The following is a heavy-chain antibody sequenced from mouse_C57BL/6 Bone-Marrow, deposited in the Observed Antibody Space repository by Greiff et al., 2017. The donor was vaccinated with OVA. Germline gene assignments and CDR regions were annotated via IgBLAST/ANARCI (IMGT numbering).Heavy chain of an antibody. V-gene: IGHV2-9*01. CDR2: IWGGGSP. J-gene: IGHJ3*01. CDR3: AKHFDWDGFAY. Sequence: VHLVESGPGLVAPSQSLSITCTVSGFSLTSYGVDWVRQPPGKGLEWLGVIWGGGSPNYNSAPMSRLSISKDNSKSQFFIKRNSLQTDDTAMYYCAKHFDWDGFAYWGQGTLVTVSA. CDR1: GFSLTSYG. D-gene: IGHD4-1*01.